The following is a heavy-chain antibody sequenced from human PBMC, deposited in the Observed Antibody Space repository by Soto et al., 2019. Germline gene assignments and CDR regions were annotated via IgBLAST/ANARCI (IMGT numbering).Heavy chain of an antibody. CDR1: GYTFTNYW. D-gene: IGHD3-16*01. Sequence: XESLKVSCKSIGYTFTNYWIGLVLQTPGKGLEWMGIIFPGDSDTRYNPSFEGQVTVSADESISTAYLQWNTLKASDTAMYYCVRPNFGALTHFDLWGQGTLVTGSS. J-gene: IGHJ4*02. CDR3: VRPNFGALTHFDL. CDR2: IFPGDSDT. V-gene: IGHV5-51*01.